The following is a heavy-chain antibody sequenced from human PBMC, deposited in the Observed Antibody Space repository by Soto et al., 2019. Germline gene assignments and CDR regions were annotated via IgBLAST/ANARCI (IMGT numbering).Heavy chain of an antibody. D-gene: IGHD3-22*01. V-gene: IGHV3-11*05. Sequence: QVQLVESGGGLVQPGGSLRLSCAASGFTFSDYYMSWIRQAPGKGLEWVSYISSSSSYTNYADSVKGRFTISRDNAKNSLYLQMNSLRAEDTAVYYCARPAYYYDSSGDPEGVNAFDIWGQGTMVTVFS. J-gene: IGHJ3*02. CDR3: ARPAYYYDSSGDPEGVNAFDI. CDR2: ISSSSSYT. CDR1: GFTFSDYY.